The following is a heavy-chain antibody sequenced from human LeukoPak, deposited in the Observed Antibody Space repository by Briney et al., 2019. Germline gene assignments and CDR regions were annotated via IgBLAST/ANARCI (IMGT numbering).Heavy chain of an antibody. CDR2: ITGSTYST. CDR1: GFTFSSYG. V-gene: IGHV3-23*01. D-gene: IGHD2-15*01. Sequence: QSGGSLRLSCAASGFTFSSYGMSWVRQAPGEGLEWVSAITGSTYSTYYADSVKGRFTISRDNSKNTLYLQMNSLRAEDTAVYYCAKDQSNRFCSGGSCSITHDSWGQGTLVTVSS. J-gene: IGHJ4*02. CDR3: AKDQSNRFCSGGSCSITHDS.